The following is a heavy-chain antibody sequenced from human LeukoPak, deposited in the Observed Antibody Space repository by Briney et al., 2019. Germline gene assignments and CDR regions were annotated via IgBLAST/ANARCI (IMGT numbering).Heavy chain of an antibody. D-gene: IGHD4-17*01. CDR3: AKNARETVATVLDY. V-gene: IGHV3-30*18. Sequence: PGGSLRLSCAASGFTFSSYGMHWVRQAPGKGLEWVAVISYDGSNKYYADSVKGRFTISRDNSKNTLHLQMNSLRAEDTAVYYCAKNARETVATVLDYWGQGTLVTVSS. J-gene: IGHJ4*02. CDR1: GFTFSSYG. CDR2: ISYDGSNK.